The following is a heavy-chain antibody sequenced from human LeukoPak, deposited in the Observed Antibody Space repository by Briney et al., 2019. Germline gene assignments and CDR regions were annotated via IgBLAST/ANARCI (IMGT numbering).Heavy chain of an antibody. J-gene: IGHJ4*02. CDR2: IYYSGST. Sequence: PSETLSLTCTVSGGSISSSSYYWGWIRQPPGKGLEWIGSIYYSGSTYYNPSLKSRVTISVDTSKNQFSLKLSSVTAADTAVYYCARLVGEFGSYSDYWGQGTLVTVSS. V-gene: IGHV4-39*01. D-gene: IGHD3-16*01. CDR1: GGSISSSSYY. CDR3: ARLVGEFGSYSDY.